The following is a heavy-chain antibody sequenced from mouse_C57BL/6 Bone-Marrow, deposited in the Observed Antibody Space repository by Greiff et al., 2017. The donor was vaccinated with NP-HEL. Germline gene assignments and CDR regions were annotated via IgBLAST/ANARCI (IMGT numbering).Heavy chain of an antibody. CDR3: ARPLYDYDRAWFAY. CDR2: ISDGGSYT. J-gene: IGHJ3*01. Sequence: EVMLVESGGGLVKPGGSLKLSCAASGFTFSSYAMSWVRQTPEKRLEWVATISDGGSYTYYPDNVKGRFTISRDNAKNNLYLQMSHLKSEDTAMYYCARPLYDYDRAWFAYWGQGTLVTVSA. D-gene: IGHD2-4*01. V-gene: IGHV5-4*03. CDR1: GFTFSSYA.